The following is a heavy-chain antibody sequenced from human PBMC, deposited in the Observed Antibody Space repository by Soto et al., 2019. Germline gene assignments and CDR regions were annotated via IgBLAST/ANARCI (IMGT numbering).Heavy chain of an antibody. Sequence: QVQLQESGPGLVKPSETLSLTCNVPGGSFRSGTHYWTWIRQAQGRGLEWVGYIHYSGSSNYNPSLKSRVTMSVDTSKNHYSLRLNSVPAGDTAVYYCARCVWNYNSDFNYGMEVWGQGTKVTVSS. CDR1: GGSFRSGTHY. CDR3: ARCVWNYNSDFNYGMEV. D-gene: IGHD1-7*01. CDR2: IHYSGSS. V-gene: IGHV4-61*03. J-gene: IGHJ6*02.